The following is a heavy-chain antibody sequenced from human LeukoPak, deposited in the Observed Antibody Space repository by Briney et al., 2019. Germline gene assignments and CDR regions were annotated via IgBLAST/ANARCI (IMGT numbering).Heavy chain of an antibody. V-gene: IGHV4-34*01. CDR3: ARATDYATIPYFDY. CDR2: INHSGST. Sequence: SETLSLTCAVYGGSFSGYYWSWIRQPPGKGLEWIGEINHSGSTNYNPSLKSRVTISVDTSENQFSLKLSSVTAADTAVYYCARATDYATIPYFDYWGQGTLVTVSS. D-gene: IGHD4-17*01. CDR1: GGSFSGYY. J-gene: IGHJ4*02.